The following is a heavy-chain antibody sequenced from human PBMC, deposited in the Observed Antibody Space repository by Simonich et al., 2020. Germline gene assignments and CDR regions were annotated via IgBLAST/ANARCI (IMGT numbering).Heavy chain of an antibody. J-gene: IGHJ3*02. CDR2: ISGSGGST. CDR3: AKDLGERITMIVVVIDAFDI. V-gene: IGHV3-23*01. D-gene: IGHD3-22*01. CDR1: GFTFSSYA. Sequence: GGGLVQPGGSLRLSCAASGFTFSSYAMSCVRQAPGKGLEWVSAISGSGGSTYYADSVKGRFTISRDNYKNTLYLKMNSLRAEDTAVYYCAKDLGERITMIVVVIDAFDIWGQGTMVTVSS.